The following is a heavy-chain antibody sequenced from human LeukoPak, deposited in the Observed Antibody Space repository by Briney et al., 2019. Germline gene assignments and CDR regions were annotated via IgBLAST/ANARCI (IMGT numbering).Heavy chain of an antibody. J-gene: IGHJ6*03. CDR2: IDTSGDT. D-gene: IGHD2-15*01. Sequence: SETLSLTCTVSGGSISSYYWSWIRQPAGKGLEWIGRIDTSGDTTYNASLKSRATMTVDTSKNHFSLRLSSVTAADTAVYYCARTLSGGSHYYYYMDVWGKGTTVSVSS. CDR1: GGSISSYY. CDR3: ARTLSGGSHYYYYMDV. V-gene: IGHV4-4*07.